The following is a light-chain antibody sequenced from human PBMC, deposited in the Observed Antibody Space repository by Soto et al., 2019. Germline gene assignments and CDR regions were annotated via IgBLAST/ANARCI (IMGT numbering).Light chain of an antibody. V-gene: IGKV1-8*01. CDR2: GAS. CDR3: QNYKNYPRT. CDR1: QDVGRY. J-gene: IGKJ1*01. Sequence: AIRMTQSPSSLSASAGDRVAIACRASQDVGRYLAWYQQKPGQAPKLLIYGASTLQSGVPSRFSGGGSGTDFTLTISCLQSEDFATYYCQNYKNYPRTFGQGTKVDIK.